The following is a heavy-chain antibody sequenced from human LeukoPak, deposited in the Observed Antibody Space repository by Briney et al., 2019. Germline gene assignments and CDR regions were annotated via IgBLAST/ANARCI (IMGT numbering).Heavy chain of an antibody. CDR3: ARAFYDSSGYYPDY. V-gene: IGHV4-4*09. Sequence: PSETLSLTCTVSGGSISSYYWSSIRQPPGKGLEGIGYIYTSGSTNYNPSLKSRVTISVDTSKNQFSLKLSSVTAADTAVYYCARAFYDSSGYYPDYWGQGTLVTVSS. CDR2: IYTSGST. CDR1: GGSISSYY. D-gene: IGHD3-22*01. J-gene: IGHJ4*02.